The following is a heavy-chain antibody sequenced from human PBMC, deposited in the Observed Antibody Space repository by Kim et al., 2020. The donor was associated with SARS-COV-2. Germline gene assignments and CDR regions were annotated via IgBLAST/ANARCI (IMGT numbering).Heavy chain of an antibody. CDR1: GGTFSSYA. CDR2: IIPIFGTA. Sequence: SVKVSCKASGGTFSSYAISWVRQAPGQGLEWMGGIIPIFGTANYAQKFQGRVTITADESTSTAYMELSSLRSEDTAVYYCARALTPPTYGEGWAFDYWGQGTLVTVSS. CDR3: ARALTPPTYGEGWAFDY. V-gene: IGHV1-69*13. D-gene: IGHD4-17*01. J-gene: IGHJ4*02.